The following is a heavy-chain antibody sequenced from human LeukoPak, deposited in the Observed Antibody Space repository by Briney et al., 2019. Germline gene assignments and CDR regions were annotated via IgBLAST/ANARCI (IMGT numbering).Heavy chain of an antibody. Sequence: GGSLRLSCAASGFTFSSYELYWARQAPGKGLGWISYISSSSTIIKYADSVRGRFTISRDDARESLYLQMSSLRADDTAIYYCGASRQYVGAFDIWGQGTLVTVSS. CDR2: ISSSSTII. CDR1: GFTFSSYE. J-gene: IGHJ3*02. CDR3: GASRQYVGAFDI. D-gene: IGHD3-16*01. V-gene: IGHV3-48*03.